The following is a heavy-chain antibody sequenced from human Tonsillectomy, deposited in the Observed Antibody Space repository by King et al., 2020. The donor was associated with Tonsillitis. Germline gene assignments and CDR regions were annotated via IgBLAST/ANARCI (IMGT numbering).Heavy chain of an antibody. CDR3: TMSMITFGGVIDKPPDY. Sequence: QLVQSGGGLVQPGRSLRLSCTASGFTFVDYAMSWFRQAPGKGLEWVGFIRSKAYGGTTEYAASVKGRFTISRDDSKSIAYLQMNSLKTEDTAVYYCTMSMITFGGVIDKPPDYWGQGTLVTVSS. J-gene: IGHJ4*02. CDR1: GFTFVDYA. V-gene: IGHV3-49*03. D-gene: IGHD3-16*02. CDR2: IRSKAYGGTT.